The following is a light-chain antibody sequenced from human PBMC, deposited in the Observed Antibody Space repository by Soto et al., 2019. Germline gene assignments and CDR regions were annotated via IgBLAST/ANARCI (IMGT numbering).Light chain of an antibody. Sequence: DIQMIQSPSSLSASVGDRVTITCRASQSIRNDLNWYQQRPGKAPKLLMYTTSNLERGVPSRFSGSGSGTDFTLTINNLQPEDFGTYFCQQGFSRPRTFGLGTTVEVK. CDR2: TTS. CDR1: QSIRND. V-gene: IGKV1-39*01. CDR3: QQGFSRPRT. J-gene: IGKJ1*01.